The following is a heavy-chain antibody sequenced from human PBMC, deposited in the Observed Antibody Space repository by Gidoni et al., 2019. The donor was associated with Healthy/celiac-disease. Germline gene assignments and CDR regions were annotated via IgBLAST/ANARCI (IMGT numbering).Heavy chain of an antibody. CDR1: VGSISRSSSY. Sequence: QLPLQASGPGLVKPSETLSLPCPVPVGSISRSSSYWGWIRQPPGKGLEWIGSIYYSGSTYYNPSLKSRVTISVDTSKNQFSLKLSSVTAADTAVYYCARAVGYDYVWGIPTVAWFDPWGQGTLVTVSS. D-gene: IGHD3-16*01. CDR3: ARAVGYDYVWGIPTVAWFDP. V-gene: IGHV4-39*01. CDR2: IYYSGST. J-gene: IGHJ5*02.